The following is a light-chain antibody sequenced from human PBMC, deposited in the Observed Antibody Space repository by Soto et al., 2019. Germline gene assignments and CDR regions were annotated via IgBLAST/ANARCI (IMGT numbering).Light chain of an antibody. CDR1: RSNIGSNY. V-gene: IGLV1-47*01. J-gene: IGLJ7*01. CDR3: VAWDDSLSGGV. Sequence: QSVLTQPPTASGTPGQRVTIYCSGSRSNIGSNYVYWYQQVPGTAPKLLIYRNDQRPSGVPDRFSGSKSGTSASLAISGRRSEDEADYFCVAWDDSLSGGVFGGGTQLTVL. CDR2: RND.